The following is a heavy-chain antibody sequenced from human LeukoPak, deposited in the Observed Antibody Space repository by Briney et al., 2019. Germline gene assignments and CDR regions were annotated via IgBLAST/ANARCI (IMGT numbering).Heavy chain of an antibody. J-gene: IGHJ3*02. CDR2: ISNSGST. CDR3: AGASLYYDSSGQRTLDI. D-gene: IGHD3-22*01. V-gene: IGHV4-59*01. Sequence: PSETLSLTFPVSRGSISSYYWNSIRQPPDKELDWIGYISNSGSTNYSPSLKSRVTTSVDTTKKQFSLKMTSVTAADTAIYYCAGASLYYDSSGQRTLDIWGKGTMVTVSS. CDR1: RGSISSYY.